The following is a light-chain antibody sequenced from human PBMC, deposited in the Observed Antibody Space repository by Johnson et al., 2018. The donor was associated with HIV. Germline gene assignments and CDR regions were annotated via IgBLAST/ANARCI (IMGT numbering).Light chain of an antibody. J-gene: IGLJ1*01. CDR2: ENN. V-gene: IGLV1-51*02. CDR3: GTWDSSLSVSYG. Sequence: QSVLTQSPSVSAAPGQKVTISCSGSSSNIGNNYVSWYQQLPGTAPKLLIYENNKRPSGIPERLSGSKSGTSATLGITGLQTGDEADYYCGTWDSSLSVSYGFRTVTKVTVL. CDR1: SSNIGNNY.